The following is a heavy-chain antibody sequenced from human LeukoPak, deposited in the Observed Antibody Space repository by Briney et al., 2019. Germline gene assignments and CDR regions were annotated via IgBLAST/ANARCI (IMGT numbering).Heavy chain of an antibody. CDR1: GFTFSSYS. CDR2: ISSSSYI. D-gene: IGHD5-18*01. V-gene: IGHV3-21*01. CDR3: AREYGDTAMVDP. J-gene: IGHJ5*02. Sequence: GGSLRLSCAASGFTFSSYSMNWVRQAPGKGLEWVSSISSSSYIYYADSVKGRFTISRDNAKNSLYLQMNSLRAEDTAVYYCAREYGDTAMVDPWSQGTLVTVSS.